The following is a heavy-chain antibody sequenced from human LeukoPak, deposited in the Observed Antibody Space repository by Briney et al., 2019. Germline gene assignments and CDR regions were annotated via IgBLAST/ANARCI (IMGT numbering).Heavy chain of an antibody. D-gene: IGHD5-18*01. CDR3: ARGGYSYGRPFDH. V-gene: IGHV3-53*01. Sequence: GGSLRLSCAASGFTVSTDFMSWVRQAPGKGLEWVSVIYRGGNTYYVDSVKGRFTISRDNSKNMVYLQMNSLRVEDTAVYYCARGGYSYGRPFDHWGQGTLVTVSS. CDR2: IYRGGNT. J-gene: IGHJ4*02. CDR1: GFTVSTDF.